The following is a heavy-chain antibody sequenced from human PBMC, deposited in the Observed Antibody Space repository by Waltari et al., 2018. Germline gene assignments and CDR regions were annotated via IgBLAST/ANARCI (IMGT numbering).Heavy chain of an antibody. CDR1: VGSIGSNNYY. D-gene: IGHD6-19*01. CDR3: ASRPEFTSGSAIDF. CDR2: MYYTGST. J-gene: IGHJ4*02. V-gene: IGHV4-39*02. Sequence: QLQLQESGPGLVKPSETLSLTCTVSVGSIGSNNYYWLWVRQPPGKGLQWIGTMYYTGSTYYNPSLKSRVTISVDTSKNRFSLKLTSVTAADTAVYFCASRPEFTSGSAIDFWGQGTLVTVSS.